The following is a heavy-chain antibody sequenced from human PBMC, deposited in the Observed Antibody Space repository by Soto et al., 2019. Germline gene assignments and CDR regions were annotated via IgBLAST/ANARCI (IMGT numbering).Heavy chain of an antibody. CDR1: GGSFSGYY. Sequence: QVQLQQWGAGLLKPSETLSLTCAVYGGSFSGYYWSWIRQPPGKGLEWIGEINHSGSTNYNPSLKSRVTISVDTSKNQFSLKLSSVTAADTAVYYCASGTVSLDYLNPEKIFDYWGQGTLVTVSS. D-gene: IGHD3-10*01. CDR3: ASGTVSLDYLNPEKIFDY. J-gene: IGHJ4*02. CDR2: INHSGST. V-gene: IGHV4-34*01.